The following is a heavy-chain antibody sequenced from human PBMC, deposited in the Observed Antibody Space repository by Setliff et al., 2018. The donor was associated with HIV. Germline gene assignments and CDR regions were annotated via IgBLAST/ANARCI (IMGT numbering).Heavy chain of an antibody. CDR2: INPSGGST. CDR3: ARDPSIAVAGAAV. D-gene: IGHD6-19*01. CDR1: GYTFTSYY. Sequence: ASVKVSCKASGYTFTSYYIHWVRQAPGQGLEWMGIINPSGGSTSYAQKFQGRVTITADEWTSTAYMELSSLRSEDTAVYYCARDPSIAVAGAAVWGQGTTVTVSS. J-gene: IGHJ6*02. V-gene: IGHV1-46*01.